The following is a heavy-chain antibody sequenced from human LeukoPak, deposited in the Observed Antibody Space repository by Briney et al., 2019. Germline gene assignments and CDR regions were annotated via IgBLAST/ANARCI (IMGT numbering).Heavy chain of an antibody. J-gene: IGHJ4*02. D-gene: IGHD6-13*01. CDR3: ARKGYSSPFDY. CDR2: INHSGST. Sequence: SETPSLTCAVYGGSFSGYYWSWIRQPPGKGLEWIGEINHSGSTNYNPSLKSRVTISVDTSKNQFSLKLSSVTAADTAVYYCARKGYSSPFDYWGQGTLVTVSS. CDR1: GGSFSGYY. V-gene: IGHV4-34*01.